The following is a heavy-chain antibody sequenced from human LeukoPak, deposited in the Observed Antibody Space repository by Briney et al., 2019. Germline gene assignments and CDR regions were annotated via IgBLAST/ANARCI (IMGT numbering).Heavy chain of an antibody. CDR3: AKDLAERYDAFDI. D-gene: IGHD3-16*01. CDR2: ISGSGGST. J-gene: IGHJ3*02. Sequence: GGSVRLSCAASGFTLSSYAMSWVRQARGKGLEWVSGISGSGGSTYYADSVKGGLTISRHNSKNTLYLQMNSLRAEDTPVYYCAKDLAERYDAFDIWGQGTLVTVSS. CDR1: GFTLSSYA. V-gene: IGHV3-23*01.